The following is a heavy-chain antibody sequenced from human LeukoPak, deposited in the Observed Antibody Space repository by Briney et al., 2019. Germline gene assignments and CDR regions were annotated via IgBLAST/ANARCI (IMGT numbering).Heavy chain of an antibody. V-gene: IGHV4-34*01. CDR3: ARGRKYSSSWYAY. CDR1: GGSFSGYY. CDR2: INHSGST. J-gene: IGHJ4*02. Sequence: PSETLSLTCAVYGGSFSGYYWSWIRQPPGKGLEWIGEINHSGSTNYNPSLKSRVTISVDTSKSQFSLKLSSVTAADTAVYYCARGRKYSSSWYAYWGQGTLVTVSS. D-gene: IGHD6-13*01.